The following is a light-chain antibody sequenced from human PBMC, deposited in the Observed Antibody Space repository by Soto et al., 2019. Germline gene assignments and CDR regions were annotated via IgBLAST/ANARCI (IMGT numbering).Light chain of an antibody. Sequence: DIHMTQSPSSLSASMAAIVTITSRASQSISSYLNWYQHKLAKAPKLLIYAASRLQTVYPTRFSGSRSGTDFALPISTLQPDEFTTYYCQQTYSFPRTFGQGTKGDMK. CDR3: QQTYSFPRT. V-gene: IGKV1-39*01. CDR2: AAS. J-gene: IGKJ1*01. CDR1: QSISSY.